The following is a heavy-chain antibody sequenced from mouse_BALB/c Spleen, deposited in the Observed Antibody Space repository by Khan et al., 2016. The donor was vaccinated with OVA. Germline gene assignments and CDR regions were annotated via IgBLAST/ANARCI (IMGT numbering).Heavy chain of an antibody. J-gene: IGHJ4*01. V-gene: IGHV3-2*02. Sequence: EVQLQESGPGLVKPSQSLSLTCTVTGYSITSDYAWYWIRQFPGNILEWMGYINYSGSTSYNPSLKSRISITRDTSKNQFFLQLNSVTTEDTATYYCARRGIYDGYSLYYAMDYWGQGTSVTVSS. D-gene: IGHD2-3*01. CDR2: INYSGST. CDR1: GYSITSDYA. CDR3: ARRGIYDGYSLYYAMDY.